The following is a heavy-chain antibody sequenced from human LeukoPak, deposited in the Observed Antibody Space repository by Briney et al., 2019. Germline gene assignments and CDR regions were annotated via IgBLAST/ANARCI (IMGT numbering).Heavy chain of an antibody. V-gene: IGHV1-69*13. Sequence: SVKVSCKASGGTFSSYAISWVRQAPGQGLEWMGGIIPIFGTANYAQKSQGRVTITADESTSTAYMELSSLRSEDTAVYYCARGITMVRGWNYYYYMDVWGKGTTVTISS. D-gene: IGHD3-10*01. CDR3: ARGITMVRGWNYYYYMDV. CDR2: IIPIFGTA. CDR1: GGTFSSYA. J-gene: IGHJ6*03.